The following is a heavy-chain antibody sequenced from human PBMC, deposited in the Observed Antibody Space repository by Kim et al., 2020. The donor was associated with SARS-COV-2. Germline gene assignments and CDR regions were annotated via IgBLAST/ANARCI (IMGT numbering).Heavy chain of an antibody. V-gene: IGHV5-51*01. J-gene: IGHJ5*02. Sequence: GESLKISCKGSGYSFTTYWIAWVRQMSGKGLEWMGIIYPGDSDSRYSPSFQGQVTMSADKSISTAYLQWSSLKASDTAMYYCARVSSFSSIAGLLNSWFDPWGQGTLVTVSS. CDR1: GYSFTTYW. D-gene: IGHD6-6*01. CDR3: ARVSSFSSIAGLLNSWFDP. CDR2: IYPGDSDS.